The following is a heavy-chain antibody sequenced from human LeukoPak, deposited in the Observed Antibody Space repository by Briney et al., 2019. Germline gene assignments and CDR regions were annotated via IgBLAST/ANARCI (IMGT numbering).Heavy chain of an antibody. D-gene: IGHD3-9*01. CDR1: GYSFTSYW. J-gene: IGHJ4*02. V-gene: IGHV5-51*01. CDR3: ARLLGPGDWLSYRTHFDY. CDR2: IYPGDSDT. Sequence: GESLKISCKGSGYSFTSYWIGWVRQMPGKGLEWMGIIYPGDSDTRYSPSFQGQVTISADKSISTAYLQRSSLKASDTAMYYCARLLGPGDWLSYRTHFDYWGQGTLVTVSS.